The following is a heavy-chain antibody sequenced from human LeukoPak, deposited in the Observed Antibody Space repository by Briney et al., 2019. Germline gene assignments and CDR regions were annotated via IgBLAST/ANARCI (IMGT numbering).Heavy chain of an antibody. CDR1: GFTFSSYA. CDR2: ISYDGSNK. D-gene: IGHD5-24*01. J-gene: IGHJ3*02. V-gene: IGHV3-30*04. CDR3: AREQRRWLQLELAFDI. Sequence: GGSLRLSCAASGFTFSSYAMHWVRQAPGKGLEWVAVISYDGSNKYYADSVKGRFTISRDNSKNTLYLQMNSLRAEDTAVYYCAREQRRWLQLELAFDIWGQGTMVTVSS.